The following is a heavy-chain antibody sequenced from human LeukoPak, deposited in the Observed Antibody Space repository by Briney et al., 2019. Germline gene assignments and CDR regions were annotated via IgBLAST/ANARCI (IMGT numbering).Heavy chain of an antibody. J-gene: IGHJ6*03. D-gene: IGHD5-12*01. Sequence: SETLSLTCAVYGGSFSGYYWSWIRQPPGKGLEWIGSIYYSGSTYYNPSLKSRVTISVDTSKNQFSLKLSSVTAADTAVYYCAREGYSGYDHFYYYYMDVWGKGTTVTVSS. V-gene: IGHV4-34*01. CDR1: GGSFSGYY. CDR2: IYYSGST. CDR3: AREGYSGYDHFYYYYMDV.